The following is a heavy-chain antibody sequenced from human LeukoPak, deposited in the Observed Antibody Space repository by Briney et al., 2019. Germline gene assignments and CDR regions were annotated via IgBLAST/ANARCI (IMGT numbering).Heavy chain of an antibody. CDR2: IKQDGSEK. CDR3: ARVSDNYDILTGYYPGAFDI. J-gene: IGHJ3*02. Sequence: WIRQPPGKGLEWVANIKQDGSEKYYVDSVKGRFTISRDNAKNSLYLQMNSLRAEDTAVYYCARVSDNYDILTGYYPGAFDIWGQGTMVTVSS. D-gene: IGHD3-9*01. V-gene: IGHV3-7*01.